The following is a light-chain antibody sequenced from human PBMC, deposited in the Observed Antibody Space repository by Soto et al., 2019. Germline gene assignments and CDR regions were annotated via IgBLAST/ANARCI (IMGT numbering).Light chain of an antibody. Sequence: DVVMTQSPLSLPVTLGQPASISCRSSQSLVYSDGNTYLNWLQQRPGQSPRRLIYKVYNRDSGVPDRFSGSGSGTDFTLKISRVEAEDVGIYYCRQGTHWPQTFGQGTRLEIK. CDR1: QSLVYSDGNTY. V-gene: IGKV2-30*01. CDR2: KVY. J-gene: IGKJ5*01. CDR3: RQGTHWPQT.